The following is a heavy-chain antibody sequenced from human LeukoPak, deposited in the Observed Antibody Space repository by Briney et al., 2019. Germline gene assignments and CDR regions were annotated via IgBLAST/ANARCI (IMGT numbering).Heavy chain of an antibody. Sequence: GGSLRLSCAASGFTVSTNYVSWVRQAPGKGLEWVSVIYSSGSTYYADSVRDRFTISRDGSQNVVYLQMNSLRVEDTAMYYCARATWGYQFDCWGQGTLVTVSS. D-gene: IGHD5-12*01. J-gene: IGHJ4*02. CDR3: ARATWGYQFDC. CDR2: IYSSGST. V-gene: IGHV3-66*01. CDR1: GFTVSTNY.